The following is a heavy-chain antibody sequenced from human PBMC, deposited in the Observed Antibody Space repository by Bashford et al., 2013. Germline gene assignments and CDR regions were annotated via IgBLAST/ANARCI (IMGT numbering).Heavy chain of an antibody. CDR3: AREAHLSIVDTDGGMTS. CDR1: GDSMTNYD. D-gene: IGHD2-15*01. Sequence: SETLSLTCTVSGDSMTNYDWSWLRQPAGKGLEWMGRTYNNGWSANYNPSFEGRLTVSVDTSRKQFSLHLASVTAADTAVYFCAREAHLSIVDTDGGMTSWGQGNPGHRLL. V-gene: IGHV4-4*07. J-gene: IGHJ4*02. CDR2: TYNNGWSA.